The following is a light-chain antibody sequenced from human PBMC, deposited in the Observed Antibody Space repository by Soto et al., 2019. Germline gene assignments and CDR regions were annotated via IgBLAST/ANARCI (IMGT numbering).Light chain of an antibody. CDR1: SDDVGAYNS. CDR2: KGT. Sequence: QSVLAQPASVSGSPGQSITISCTGTSDDVGAYNSVSWYQQLPHKAPQVILYKGTQRPSGVSSRFSGSTSGNAASLTISGLQDDDEAEYFCCSSAPDSTYVFGTGTKVTVL. CDR3: CSSAPDSTYV. V-gene: IGLV2-23*01. J-gene: IGLJ1*01.